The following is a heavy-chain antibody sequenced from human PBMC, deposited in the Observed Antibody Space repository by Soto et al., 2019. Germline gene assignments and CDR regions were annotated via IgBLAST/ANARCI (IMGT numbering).Heavy chain of an antibody. V-gene: IGHV1-8*01. Sequence: ASVKVSCKASGYTFTSYDINWVRQATGQGLEWMGWMNPSSGNTGYAQKFQGRVTMTRNTSISTAYMELSSLRSEDTAVYYCARGLRFLEWSPYYWGQGTLVTVSS. CDR3: ARGLRFLEWSPYY. CDR1: GYTFTSYD. J-gene: IGHJ4*02. D-gene: IGHD3-3*01. CDR2: MNPSSGNT.